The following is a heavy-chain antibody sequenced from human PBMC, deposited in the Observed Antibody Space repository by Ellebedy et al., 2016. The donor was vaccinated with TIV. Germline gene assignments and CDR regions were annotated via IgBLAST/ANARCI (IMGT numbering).Heavy chain of an antibody. Sequence: SETLSLTCSVSGDSISSTDYYWGWIRQPPGTGLEWIGSLYTGGTTYYNPSLQSRVTISADTSKNQFSLKLRSVTAADTAAYFCATLHTRAWLKLVFDNWGQGTLVTVSS. J-gene: IGHJ4*02. CDR2: LYTGGTT. D-gene: IGHD1-26*01. CDR3: ATLHTRAWLKLVFDN. V-gene: IGHV4-39*01. CDR1: GDSISSTDYY.